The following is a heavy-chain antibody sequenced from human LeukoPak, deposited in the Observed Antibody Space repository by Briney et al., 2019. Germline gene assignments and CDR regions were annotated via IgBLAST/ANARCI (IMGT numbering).Heavy chain of an antibody. V-gene: IGHV4-59*01. CDR3: ARVYSRHFDY. CDR2: IYYSGST. Sequence: SETLSLTCTVSGGSISSYYWSWLRQPPGKGLEWIGYIYYSGSTNYNPSLKSRVTISVDTSENQFSLKLTSVTAADTAVYYCARVYSRHFDYWGQGTLVTVSS. CDR1: GGSISSYY. J-gene: IGHJ4*02. D-gene: IGHD1-14*01.